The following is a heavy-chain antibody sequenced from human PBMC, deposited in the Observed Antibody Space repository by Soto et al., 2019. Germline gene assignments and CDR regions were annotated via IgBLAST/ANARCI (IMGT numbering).Heavy chain of an antibody. D-gene: IGHD4-17*01. Sequence: ASVKVSCKASGYTFTSYYMHWVRQAPGQGLEWMGIINPSGGSTSYAQKFQGRVNMTRDTSTSTVYKELSSLRSEDTAVYYCARFPPTYGDYGDYWGQGTLVTVSS. J-gene: IGHJ4*02. CDR1: GYTFTSYY. CDR3: ARFPPTYGDYGDY. V-gene: IGHV1-46*03. CDR2: INPSGGST.